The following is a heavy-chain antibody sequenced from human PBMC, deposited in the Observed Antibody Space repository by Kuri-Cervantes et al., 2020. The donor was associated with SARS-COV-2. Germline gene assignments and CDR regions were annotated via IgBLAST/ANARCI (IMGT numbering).Heavy chain of an antibody. J-gene: IGHJ4*02. Sequence: ESLKISCAASGFTFDDYAMSWVRQAPGKGLEWVSAISGSGGSTYYADSVKGRFTISRDNSKNTLYLQMNSLRAEDTAVYYCARSLLWFGDLVDYWGQGTLVTVSS. CDR1: GFTFDDYA. D-gene: IGHD3-10*01. V-gene: IGHV3-23*01. CDR3: ARSLLWFGDLVDY. CDR2: ISGSGGST.